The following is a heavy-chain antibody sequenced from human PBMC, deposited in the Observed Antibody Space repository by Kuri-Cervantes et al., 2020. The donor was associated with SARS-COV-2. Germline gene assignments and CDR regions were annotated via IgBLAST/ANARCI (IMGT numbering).Heavy chain of an antibody. J-gene: IGHJ5*02. CDR3: ARDRYFDSDVYYHWFDP. V-gene: IGHV4-34*01. Sequence: SQTLSLTCAVYGGSFSGYYWSWIRQPPGKGLEWIGEINHSGSTNYNPSLKSRVTISVDTSKNQFSLKLSSVTAADTAVYYCARDRYFDSDVYYHWFDPWGQGTLVTVSS. CDR1: GGSFSGYY. D-gene: IGHD3-22*01. CDR2: INHSGST.